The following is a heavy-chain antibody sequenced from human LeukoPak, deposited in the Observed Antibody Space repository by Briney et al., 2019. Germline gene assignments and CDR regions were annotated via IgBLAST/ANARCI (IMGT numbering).Heavy chain of an antibody. V-gene: IGHV4-34*01. CDR3: ARRGVVVPAATPGGDAFDI. J-gene: IGHJ3*02. CDR1: GGSFSGYY. D-gene: IGHD2-2*01. Sequence: PSETLSLTCAVYGGSFSGYYWSWIRQPPGKGLEWIGEINHSGSTNYNPSLKSRVTISVGTSKNQFSLKLSSVTAADTAVYYCARRGVVVPAATPGGDAFDIWGQGTMVTVSS. CDR2: INHSGST.